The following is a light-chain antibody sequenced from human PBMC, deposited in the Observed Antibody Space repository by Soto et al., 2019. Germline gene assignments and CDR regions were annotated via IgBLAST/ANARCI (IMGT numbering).Light chain of an antibody. V-gene: IGLV3-21*04. CDR2: YDS. CDR3: QVWDSNSDHVV. Sequence: SNELTQPPSVSVAPGKTARITCGGNNIGSKSVHWYQQKPGQAPVLVIYYDSDRPSGIPERFSGSNSGNTATLTISRVEAGDEADYYCQVWDSNSDHVVFGGGTKLTVL. J-gene: IGLJ2*01. CDR1: NIGSKS.